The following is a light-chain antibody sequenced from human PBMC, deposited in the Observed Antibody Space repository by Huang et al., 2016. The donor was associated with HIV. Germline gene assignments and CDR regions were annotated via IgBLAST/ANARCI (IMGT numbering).Light chain of an antibody. J-gene: IGKJ5*01. V-gene: IGKV1-33*01. CDR1: QGIANY. CDR3: QQFDTLPIT. CDR2: AAS. Sequence: DIQMTQSPSSLSASVGDRVTITCQASQGIANYLNWYQQKPGKAPKLLIYAASNLQTGVPSRFSGSASGKDFTFTITNLQPEDMATYYCQQFDTLPITFGQGTRLEMK.